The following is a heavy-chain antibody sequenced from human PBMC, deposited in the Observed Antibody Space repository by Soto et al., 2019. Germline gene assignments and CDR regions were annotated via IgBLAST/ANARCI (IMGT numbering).Heavy chain of an antibody. CDR3: ARGRYVDY. D-gene: IGHD1-1*01. CDR1: GYGFTTYG. V-gene: IGHV1-18*01. J-gene: IGHJ4*02. Sequence: QVHLVQSGAEVKKPGASVKVSCKGSGYGFTTYGITWVRQAPGQGLEWMAWISAHNGNTNYAQKLQGRVTVTRDTSTSTAYMELRILISDDTAVYYCARGRYVDYLGQGALVTVSS. CDR2: ISAHNGNT.